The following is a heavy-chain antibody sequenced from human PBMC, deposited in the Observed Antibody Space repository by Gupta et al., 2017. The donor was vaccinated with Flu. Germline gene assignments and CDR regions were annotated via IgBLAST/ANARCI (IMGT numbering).Heavy chain of an antibody. CDR1: GYTFTNYF. J-gene: IGHJ4*02. D-gene: IGHD1-1*01. Sequence: QVQLVQSGAEMKKPGASVRLSCKTSGYTFTNYFFHWMRQAPGQGLEWMGIVIPSGGSTNYAQRFRGRVSMTTDTSTSTVYMDLNSLTSDDTAIYYCVIEENGGHFDYWGLGTLVTVSS. CDR2: VIPSGGST. V-gene: IGHV1-46*01. CDR3: VIEENGGHFDY.